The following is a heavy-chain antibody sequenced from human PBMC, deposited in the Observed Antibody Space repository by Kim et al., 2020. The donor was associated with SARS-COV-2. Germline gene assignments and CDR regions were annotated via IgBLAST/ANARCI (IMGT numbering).Heavy chain of an antibody. Sequence: GGSLRLSCTASGFTFGDYYMTWVRLAPGKGLGWVGVIRTNTYGGTTEYAPSVNGRFIVSRDDSNSIAYLQLNSLKSEDTAVYYCARCRRGDEYMDVWG. CDR1: GFTFGDYY. V-gene: IGHV3-49*04. J-gene: IGHJ6*03. CDR2: IRTNTYGGTT. D-gene: IGHD2-21*02. CDR3: ARCRRGDEYMDV.